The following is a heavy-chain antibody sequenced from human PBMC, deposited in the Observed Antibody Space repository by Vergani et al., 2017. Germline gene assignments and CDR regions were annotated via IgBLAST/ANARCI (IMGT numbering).Heavy chain of an antibody. Sequence: EVQLEESGGGLVLPGRSLRLSCVASGVTSAGYAMHWVRQAPGKGLEWVSGISWNSNSIGYADSVKGRFTISRDNAKNSLYLQMNSLRDEDTALYYCAKDLCTSSGGGWFDLWGQGTLVTVSS. CDR3: AKDLCTSSGGGWFDL. J-gene: IGHJ5*02. D-gene: IGHD6-6*01. V-gene: IGHV3-9*02. CDR2: ISWNSNSI. CDR1: GVTSAGYA.